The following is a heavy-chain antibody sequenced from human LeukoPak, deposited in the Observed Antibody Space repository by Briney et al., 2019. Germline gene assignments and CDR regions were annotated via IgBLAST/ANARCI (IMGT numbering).Heavy chain of an antibody. Sequence: GASVKVSCKASGYNFPSHGLSWVRQAPGQGLEWMGWISAYNGNTNYAQKFQGRVTMTTETSTSTAYMELRSLRSDDTAVYYCARNLAYCRSDSCYQIDPWGQGTLVTVSS. D-gene: IGHD2-15*01. CDR2: ISAYNGNT. V-gene: IGHV1-18*01. CDR3: ARNLAYCRSDSCYQIDP. J-gene: IGHJ5*02. CDR1: GYNFPSHG.